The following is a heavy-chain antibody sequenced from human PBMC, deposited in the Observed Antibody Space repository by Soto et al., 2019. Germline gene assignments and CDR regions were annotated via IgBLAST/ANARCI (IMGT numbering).Heavy chain of an antibody. J-gene: IGHJ5*02. Sequence: GGSLRLSCAASGFTFSSYSMNWVRQAPGKGLEWVSSISSSSSYIYYADSVKGRFTISRDNAKNSLYLQMNSLRAEDTAVYYCARDSIISGGWYTIDWFDPWGQGTLVTVPQ. CDR1: GFTFSSYS. V-gene: IGHV3-21*01. D-gene: IGHD6-19*01. CDR2: ISSSSSYI. CDR3: ARDSIISGGWYTIDWFDP.